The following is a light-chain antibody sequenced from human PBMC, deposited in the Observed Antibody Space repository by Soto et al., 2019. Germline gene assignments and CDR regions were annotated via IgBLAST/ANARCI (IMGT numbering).Light chain of an antibody. J-gene: IGKJ1*01. V-gene: IGKV3D-15*01. CDR2: DAS. CDR1: QRVRTN. Sequence: EVMMTQFPDTVSVTPGETVTLSGWASQRVRTNLAWYQQRPGQAPRLLIHDASTRATDVPARFSGSGSGTNFTLAISSLQSEDFAVYFCQQYPYSPHTFGQGTKVDI. CDR3: QQYPYSPHT.